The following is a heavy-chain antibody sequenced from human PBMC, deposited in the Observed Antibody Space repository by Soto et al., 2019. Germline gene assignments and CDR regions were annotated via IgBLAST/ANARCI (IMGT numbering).Heavy chain of an antibody. CDR1: CASIRSYH. CDR3: ARIFRDVYNAVED. V-gene: IGHV4-59*08. D-gene: IGHD3-3*01. Sequence: QVQLQESGPGLVKPAETLSLTCTVSCASIRSYHWSCIRQSPGKGLEWLGYTSNSAATIYNPSLKSRVTISADTSKTECSMRLSSVSAADTAVYFCARIFRDVYNAVEDWGQGAMVTVSS. J-gene: IGHJ4*02. CDR2: TSNSAAT.